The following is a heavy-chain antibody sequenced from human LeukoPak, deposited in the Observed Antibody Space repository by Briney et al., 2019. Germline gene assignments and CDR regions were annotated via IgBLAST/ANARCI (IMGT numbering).Heavy chain of an antibody. CDR3: ARGARWLHSAYDY. D-gene: IGHD5-24*01. J-gene: IGHJ4*02. Sequence: PSETLSLTCAVYGGSFSGYYWSWIRQPPGKGLEWIGEINHSGSTNYNPSLKSRVTISVDTSKNQFSLKLSSVTAADTAVYYCARGARWLHSAYDYWGQGTLVTVSS. CDR2: INHSGST. CDR1: GGSFSGYY. V-gene: IGHV4-34*01.